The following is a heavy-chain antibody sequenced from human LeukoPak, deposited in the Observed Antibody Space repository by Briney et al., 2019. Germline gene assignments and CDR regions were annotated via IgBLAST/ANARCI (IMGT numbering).Heavy chain of an antibody. CDR1: GGSISSSSYY. D-gene: IGHD4-17*01. V-gene: IGHV4-39*07. J-gene: IGHJ5*02. CDR2: FYYSGST. Sequence: SETLSLTCTVSGGSISSSSYYWGWIRQPPGKGLEWIGSFYYSGSTYYNPSLKSRVTISVDTSKNQFSLKLSSVTAADTAVYYCASYGAYTGWFDPWGQGTLVTVSS. CDR3: ASYGAYTGWFDP.